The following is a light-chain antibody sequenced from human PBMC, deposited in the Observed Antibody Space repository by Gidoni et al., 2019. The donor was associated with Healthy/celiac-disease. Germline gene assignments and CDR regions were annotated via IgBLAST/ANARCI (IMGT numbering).Light chain of an antibody. CDR1: QSLSSN. Sequence: IVMTQSPATLSVSPGERATLSCRASQSLSSNLAWYQHKPGQAPRLRIYGASTRATGIPARFSGSGSGTEFTLTISSLQSEEFAVYYCQQYNNWAPPLTFGGGTKVEIK. J-gene: IGKJ4*01. CDR2: GAS. V-gene: IGKV3D-15*01. CDR3: QQYNNWAPPLT.